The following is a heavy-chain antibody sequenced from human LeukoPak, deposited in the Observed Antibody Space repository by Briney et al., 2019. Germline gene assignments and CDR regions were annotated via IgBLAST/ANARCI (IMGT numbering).Heavy chain of an antibody. CDR2: ISSNGNT. CDR1: GFTFSTYG. D-gene: IGHD2-15*01. CDR3: ARARVAAKSEYMDV. V-gene: IGHV3-64*01. Sequence: PGGSLRLSCAASGFTFSTYGMYWVRQAPGKGLEYVSSISSNGNTYYANSVKGRFTISRDNPKNKLYLQMGSLRDEDLAVYYCARARVAAKSEYMDVWGTGTTVTISS. J-gene: IGHJ6*03.